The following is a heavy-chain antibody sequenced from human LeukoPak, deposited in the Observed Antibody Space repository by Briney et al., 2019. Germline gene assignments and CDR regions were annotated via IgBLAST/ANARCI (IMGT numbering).Heavy chain of an antibody. J-gene: IGHJ4*02. V-gene: IGHV4-59*08. CDR2: SYFTGNP. CDR3: AGLRSTVAWASFDY. D-gene: IGHD4-23*01. CDR1: GSISSYY. Sequence: SETLSLTCIVSGSISSYYWTWIRQPPGKGLEWIGHSYFTGNPNYNPSRKSRVTISVDPPKNQFSLKLTSVTAADTAVYYCAGLRSTVAWASFDYWGQGILVTVSS.